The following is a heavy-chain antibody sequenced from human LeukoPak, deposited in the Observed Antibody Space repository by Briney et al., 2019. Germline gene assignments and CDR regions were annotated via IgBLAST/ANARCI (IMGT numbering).Heavy chain of an antibody. V-gene: IGHV1-69*13. CDR1: GGTFSSYA. CDR3: ARGLDGITDY. J-gene: IGHJ4*02. D-gene: IGHD1-14*01. Sequence: GASVKVPCKASGGTFSSYAISWVRQAPGQGLEWMGGIIPIFGTANYAQKFQGRVTITADESTSTAYMELSSLRSEDTAVYYCARGLDGITDYWGQGTLVTVSS. CDR2: IIPIFGTA.